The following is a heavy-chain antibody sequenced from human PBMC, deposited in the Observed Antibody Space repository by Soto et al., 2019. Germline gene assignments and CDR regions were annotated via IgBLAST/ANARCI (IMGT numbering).Heavy chain of an antibody. CDR2: INADNGNT. CDR1: GYTFTSYA. J-gene: IGHJ4*02. CDR3: ARDLVPGYTGYSDY. D-gene: IGHD5-12*01. V-gene: IGHV1-3*01. Sequence: ASVKVSCKASGYTFTSYAMHWVRQAPGQRLEWMGWINADNGNTKYSQKLQGRVSITTDTSTTTAYMELRSLTSDDTAVYYCARDLVPGYTGYSDYWGQGTLVTVSS.